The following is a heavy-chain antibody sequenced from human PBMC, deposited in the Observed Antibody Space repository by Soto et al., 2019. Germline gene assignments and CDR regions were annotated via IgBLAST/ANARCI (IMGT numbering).Heavy chain of an antibody. CDR1: GGNFSIYA. CDR2: IIPILGTA. V-gene: IGHV1-69*01. CDR3: ASDMRRAAAAGKAYYYGMDV. Sequence: QVQLVQSGAEVKKPGSSVKVSCKASGGNFSIYAISWVRQAPGQGLDWMRVIIPILGTANYAQKFQGRVTITADESTSTASMELSSLRSEDTDVYYCASDMRRAAAAGKAYYYGMDVWGQGTTVTVSS. D-gene: IGHD6-13*01. J-gene: IGHJ6*02.